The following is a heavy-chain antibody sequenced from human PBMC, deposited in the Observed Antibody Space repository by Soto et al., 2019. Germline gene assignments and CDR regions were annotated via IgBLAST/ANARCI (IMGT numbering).Heavy chain of an antibody. CDR1: AGYISTGNYY. J-gene: IGHJ4*02. D-gene: IGHD6-13*01. V-gene: IGHV4-30-4*01. CDR3: DSRQQQVVLVEY. CDR2: IYYSGTT. Sequence: SETLSLTCNVSAGYISTGNYYWSWIRQSPGKALEWIGHIYYSGTTYYNPSLKSRITISVDASKNQFSLNLSSVTAADTAIYYCDSRQQQVVLVEYWGQGTLVTVSS.